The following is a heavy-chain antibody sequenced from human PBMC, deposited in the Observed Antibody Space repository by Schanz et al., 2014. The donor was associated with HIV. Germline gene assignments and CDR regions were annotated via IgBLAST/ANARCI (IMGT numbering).Heavy chain of an antibody. CDR1: GFTFSKYS. J-gene: IGHJ6*02. D-gene: IGHD3-9*01. V-gene: IGHV3-48*02. CDR3: ARDNEERDIWTGNYYYYGMDV. Sequence: VHLVESGGGVVQPGRSLRLSCAASGFTFSKYSMNWVRQAPGKGLEWVSYISSGSTTIHYADSVMGRFTISRDNAKNSMYLVMNSLRDEDTAVYYCARDNEERDIWTGNYYYYGMDVWGQGTTVTVSS. CDR2: ISSGSTTI.